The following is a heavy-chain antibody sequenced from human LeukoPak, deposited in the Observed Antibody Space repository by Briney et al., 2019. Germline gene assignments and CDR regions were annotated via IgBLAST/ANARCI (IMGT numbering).Heavy chain of an antibody. CDR3: AKDRLVAGMGTNWFDP. CDR2: ISGSGGST. D-gene: IGHD6-19*01. V-gene: IGHV3-23*01. J-gene: IGHJ5*02. CDR1: GFTFSSYA. Sequence: GGSLRLSCAASGFTFSSYAMSWVRQAPGKGLEWVSAISGSGGSTYSADSVKGRFTISRDNSKNTLYLQMNSLRAEDTAVYYCAKDRLVAGMGTNWFDPWGQGTLVTVSS.